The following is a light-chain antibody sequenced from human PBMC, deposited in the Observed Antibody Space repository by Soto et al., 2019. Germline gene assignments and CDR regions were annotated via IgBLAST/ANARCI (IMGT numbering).Light chain of an antibody. V-gene: IGKV3-15*01. CDR2: DAS. CDR3: QKYNNWPGT. J-gene: IGKJ1*01. Sequence: EIVMTQSPATLSVSPGERATLSCRASQSVSSNLAWYQQKPGQAPRLLMYDASTRATGIPARFSGSGSGTEFTLSISSLESEDFAVYYCQKYNNWPGTFGQGTKVEI. CDR1: QSVSSN.